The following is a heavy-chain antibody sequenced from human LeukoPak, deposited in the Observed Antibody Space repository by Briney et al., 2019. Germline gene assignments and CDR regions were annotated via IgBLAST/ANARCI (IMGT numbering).Heavy chain of an antibody. V-gene: IGHV3-33*01. CDR3: ASLIVVVPAAKGGDAFDI. Sequence: PGGSLRLSCAASGFTFSSYGMHWVRQAPGKGLEWVAVIWYDGSNKYYADSVKGRFTISRDNSKNTLYLQMNSLRAEDTAVYYCASLIVVVPAAKGGDAFDIWGQGTMVTVSS. CDR2: IWYDGSNK. J-gene: IGHJ3*02. CDR1: GFTFSSYG. D-gene: IGHD2-2*01.